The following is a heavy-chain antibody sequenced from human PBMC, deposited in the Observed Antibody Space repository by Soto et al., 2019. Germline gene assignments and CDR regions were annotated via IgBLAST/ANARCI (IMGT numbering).Heavy chain of an antibody. CDR2: IRSKAYGGTT. CDR1: GFTFGDYA. V-gene: IGHV3-49*03. CDR3: TRDPVYSGYDPSFDY. J-gene: IGHJ4*02. Sequence: GGSLRLSCTASGFTFGDYAMSWFRQAPGKGLEWVSFIRSKAYGGTTEYAASVKGRFTISRDDSKSIAYLQMNSLKTEDTAVYYCTRDPVYSGYDPSFDYWGQGTLVTVSS. D-gene: IGHD5-12*01.